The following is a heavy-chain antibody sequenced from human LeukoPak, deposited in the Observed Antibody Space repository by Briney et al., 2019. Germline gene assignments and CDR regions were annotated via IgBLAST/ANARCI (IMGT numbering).Heavy chain of an antibody. J-gene: IGHJ5*02. V-gene: IGHV1-3*01. D-gene: IGHD3-3*01. CDR1: GYTFTSYA. CDR3: ARAPFPDYDFWSGYYTSPFDP. CDR2: INAGNGNT. Sequence: WASVTVSCTASGYTFTSYAMHWVRQAPGQRLEWMGWINAGNGNTKYSQKFQGRVTITRDTSASTAYMELSSLRSEDTAVYYCARAPFPDYDFWSGYYTSPFDPWGQGTLVTVSS.